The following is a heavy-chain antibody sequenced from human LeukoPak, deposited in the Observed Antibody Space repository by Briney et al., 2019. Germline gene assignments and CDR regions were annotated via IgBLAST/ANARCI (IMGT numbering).Heavy chain of an antibody. Sequence: GWSLSLSCAASGFTFSSYAMRWVRQAPGRGLEWVSAISGSGGSTYYAHPVKGRFTTSRNNSKNTVYVQMNSRRAEDTAVYYCAILALVWVGEDWFDPWGQGTLLTVSS. D-gene: IGHD3-10*01. CDR2: ISGSGGST. CDR1: GFTFSSYA. CDR3: AILALVWVGEDWFDP. V-gene: IGHV3-23*01. J-gene: IGHJ5*02.